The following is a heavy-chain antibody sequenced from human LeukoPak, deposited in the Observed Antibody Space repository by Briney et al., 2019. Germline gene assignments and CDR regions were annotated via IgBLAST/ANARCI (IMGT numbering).Heavy chain of an antibody. J-gene: IGHJ6*03. CDR3: ARWQWVSQNYYYMDV. V-gene: IGHV1-18*01. CDR2: ISAYKDKT. Sequence: ASGKVCCKASGYSFRGYGISWGRQAPGQGLEWRGWISAYKDKTIYAQKFQGRLTLTTDTSTTSVHMELRTLSSDDTAVYYCARWQWVSQNYYYMDVWGNGTTVVVSS. D-gene: IGHD6-19*01. CDR1: GYSFRGYG.